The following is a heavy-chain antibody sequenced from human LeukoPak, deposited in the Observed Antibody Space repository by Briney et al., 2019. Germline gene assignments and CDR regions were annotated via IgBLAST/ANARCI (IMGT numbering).Heavy chain of an antibody. J-gene: IGHJ4*02. CDR1: GYTLTELS. CDR3: ATSPSSWPPILDY. CDR2: FDPEDGET. D-gene: IGHD6-13*01. V-gene: IGHV1-24*01. Sequence: ASVKVSCKVSGYTLTELSMHWVRQAPGKGLEWMGGFDPEDGETIYAQKFQGRVTMTEDTSTDTAYMELSGLRSEDTAVYYCATSPSSWPPILDYWGQGTLVTVSS.